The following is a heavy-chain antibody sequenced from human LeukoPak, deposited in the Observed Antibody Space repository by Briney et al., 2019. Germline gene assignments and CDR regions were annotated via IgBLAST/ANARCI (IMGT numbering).Heavy chain of an antibody. J-gene: IGHJ5*02. Sequence: SETLSLTRTVSGGSISSYYWSWIRQPPGKGLEWIGYIYYSGSTNYNPSLKSRVTISVDTFKNQFSLKLSSVTAADTAVYYCASRADGSGIGFDPWGQGTLVTVSS. V-gene: IGHV4-59*08. D-gene: IGHD3-10*01. CDR3: ASRADGSGIGFDP. CDR1: GGSISSYY. CDR2: IYYSGST.